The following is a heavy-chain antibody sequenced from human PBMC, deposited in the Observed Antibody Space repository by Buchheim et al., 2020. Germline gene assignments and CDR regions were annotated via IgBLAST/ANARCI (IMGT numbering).Heavy chain of an antibody. J-gene: IGHJ6*02. CDR1: GFTFSSYG. CDR2: IWYDGSNK. D-gene: IGHD3-3*01. Sequence: QVQLVESWGGVVQPGRSLRLSCAASGFTFSSYGMHWVRQAPGKGLEWVAVIWYDGSNKYYADSVKGRFTISRDNSKNTLYLKMNSLRAEDKAVYYCARDPVWTYDFWSGYYYYGMDVWGQGTT. V-gene: IGHV3-33*01. CDR3: ARDPVWTYDFWSGYYYYGMDV.